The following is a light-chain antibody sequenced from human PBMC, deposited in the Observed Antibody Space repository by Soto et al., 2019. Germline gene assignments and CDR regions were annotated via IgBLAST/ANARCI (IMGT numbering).Light chain of an antibody. J-gene: IGLJ2*01. CDR1: SGHSSYA. Sequence: QAVLTQSPSASASLGASVKLTCTLSSGHSSYAIAWHQQQPEKGPRYLMKLNSDGSHSTGDRIPDRLSGSSSGAERYLTISSLHSEDDPEYSRKTLRTGIPVFGGGTKLTV. CDR3: KTLRTGIPV. V-gene: IGLV4-69*01. CDR2: LNSDGSH.